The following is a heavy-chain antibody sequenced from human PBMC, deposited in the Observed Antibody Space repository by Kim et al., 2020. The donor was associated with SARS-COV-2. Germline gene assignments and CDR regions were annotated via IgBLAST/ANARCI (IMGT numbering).Heavy chain of an antibody. CDR2: INTNTGNP. V-gene: IGHV7-4-1*02. CDR3: ARVRSSSWSYYYYYYMDV. D-gene: IGHD6-13*01. J-gene: IGHJ6*03. Sequence: ASVKVSCKASGYTFTSYAMNWVRQAPGQGLEWMGWINTNTGNPTYAQGFTGRFVFSLDTSVSTAYLQISSLKAEDTAVYYCARVRSSSWSYYYYYYMDVWGEGDTVTVSS. CDR1: GYTFTSYA.